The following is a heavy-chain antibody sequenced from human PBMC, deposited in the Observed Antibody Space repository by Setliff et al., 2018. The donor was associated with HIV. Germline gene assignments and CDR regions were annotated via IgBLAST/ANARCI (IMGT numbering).Heavy chain of an antibody. CDR2: INAGDDNT. D-gene: IGHD6-19*01. V-gene: IGHV1-3*01. J-gene: IGHJ4*02. CDR3: ARGSCSGCYLSDY. Sequence: ASVKVSCKAFGYTFSTNAIHWVRQAPGQRLEWMGYINAGDDNTRYSEKFQGRVTITRDTSANTAYMELNSLRSEDTAVYYCARGSCSGCYLSDYWGLGTLVTVLL. CDR1: GYTFSTNA.